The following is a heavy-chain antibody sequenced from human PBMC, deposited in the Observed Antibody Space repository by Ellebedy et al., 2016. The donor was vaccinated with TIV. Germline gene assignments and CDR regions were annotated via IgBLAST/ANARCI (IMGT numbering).Heavy chain of an antibody. CDR3: VRAPRGQYYFDY. CDR1: GFTFNSHW. Sequence: GGSLRLXXAASGFTFNSHWMAWVRQAPGQGLEWVANIRPDGSDKYYVDSVKGRFTISRDNSKNTLYLEMNSLRAEDTAVYYCVRAPRGQYYFDYWGQGTLVTVSS. J-gene: IGHJ4*02. CDR2: IRPDGSDK. V-gene: IGHV3-7*01. D-gene: IGHD5-12*01.